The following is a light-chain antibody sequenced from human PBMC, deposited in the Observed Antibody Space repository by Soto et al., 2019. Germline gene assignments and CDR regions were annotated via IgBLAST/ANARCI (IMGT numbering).Light chain of an antibody. CDR1: SSNVGGYNY. CDR2: DVS. Sequence: QSALTQPASVSGSPGQSITISSTGTSSNVGGYNYFSCYQQHPGKAPKLMIYDVSNRPSGVSNRFSGSKSGNTASLTISGLQAEDEADYYCCSYTTSNTRQIVFGTGTKLTVL. CDR3: CSYTTSNTRQIV. J-gene: IGLJ1*01. V-gene: IGLV2-14*01.